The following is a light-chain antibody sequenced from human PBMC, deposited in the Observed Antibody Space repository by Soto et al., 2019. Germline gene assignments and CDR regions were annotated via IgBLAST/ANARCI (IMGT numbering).Light chain of an antibody. CDR1: QSVSSY. CDR3: QQRSNWPPT. J-gene: IGKJ2*01. V-gene: IGKV3-11*01. Sequence: EIVLTQSPATLSLSPGERAILSCRASQSVSSYLAWYQQKPGQAPRLLIYDASNRATGIPARVTGSGSGTDFTLTLSSLEPEDFAVDYCQQRSNWPPTFGQGTKLEIK. CDR2: DAS.